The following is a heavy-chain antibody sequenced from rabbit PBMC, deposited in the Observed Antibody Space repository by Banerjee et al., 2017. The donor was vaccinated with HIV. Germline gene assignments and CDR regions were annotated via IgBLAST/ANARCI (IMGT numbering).Heavy chain of an antibody. V-gene: IGHV1S47*01. J-gene: IGHJ4*01. D-gene: IGHD1-1*01. Sequence: QEQLVESGGGLVQPGGSLKLSCKASGFDFSSYGVSWVRQAPGKGLEWIGYITYGGSAYYASWVKGRFTISRDNAQNTVFLQMTRLTAADTATYFCVRGSISGTDYNLWGPGTLVTVS. CDR1: GFDFSSYG. CDR2: ITYGGSA. CDR3: VRGSISGTDYNL.